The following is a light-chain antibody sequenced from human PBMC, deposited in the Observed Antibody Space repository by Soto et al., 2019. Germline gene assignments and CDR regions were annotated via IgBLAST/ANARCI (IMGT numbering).Light chain of an antibody. CDR2: SNN. CDR1: SSNIGSNY. Sequence: QSVLTQPPSASGTPGQRVTISCSGSSSNIGSNYVYWYQQLPGTAPKLLIYSNNQRPSGVPDRFSGSKSGTSASLAISGPRSEDEADYYCAAWDDSLSANYVFGTGTKLTVL. CDR3: AAWDDSLSANYV. J-gene: IGLJ1*01. V-gene: IGLV1-47*02.